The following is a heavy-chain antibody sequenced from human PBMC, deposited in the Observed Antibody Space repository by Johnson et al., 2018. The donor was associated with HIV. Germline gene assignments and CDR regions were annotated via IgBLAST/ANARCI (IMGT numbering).Heavy chain of an antibody. CDR1: GFTFSSFA. Sequence: QVQLVESGGGLVQPGGSLRLSCAASGFTFSSFAMPWVRQTPGNGLEWVSIISYSGSNKYYADSVKGRFPISRATSKNRLYLQMNTLRAEDTAVYYCAKDQWSSSWTNDAFDIWGQGTMVTVSS. CDR2: ISYSGSNK. CDR3: AKDQWSSSWTNDAFDI. V-gene: IGHV3-30*04. D-gene: IGHD6-13*01. J-gene: IGHJ3*02.